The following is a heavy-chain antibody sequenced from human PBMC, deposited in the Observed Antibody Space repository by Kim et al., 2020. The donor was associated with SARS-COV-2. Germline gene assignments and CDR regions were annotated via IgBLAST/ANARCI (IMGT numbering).Heavy chain of an antibody. CDR3: AKADVLRFLEWFGFDI. CDR1: GFTFDDYA. J-gene: IGHJ3*02. CDR2: ISWNSGSI. D-gene: IGHD3-3*01. V-gene: IGHV3-9*01. Sequence: GGSLRLSCAASGFTFDDYAMHWVRQAPGKGLEWVSGISWNSGSIGYADSVKGRFTISRDNAKNSLYLQMNSLRAEDTALYYCAKADVLRFLEWFGFDIWGQGTMVTVSS.